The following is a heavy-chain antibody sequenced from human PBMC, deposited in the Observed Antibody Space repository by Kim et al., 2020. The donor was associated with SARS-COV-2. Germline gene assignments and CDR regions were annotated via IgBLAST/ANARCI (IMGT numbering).Heavy chain of an antibody. D-gene: IGHD3-22*01. J-gene: IGHJ4*02. CDR1: GFTFSSYE. Sequence: GGSLRLSCTASGFTFSSYEMNWVRQAPGKGLEWVSYISSSGDTLYYADSMKGRFTISRDNAENSLYLQMNSLRAEDTAVYYCARGVSGYYDGSGYYAFDNWGQGTLVTVSS. V-gene: IGHV3-48*03. CDR3: ARGVSGYYDGSGYYAFDN. CDR2: ISSSGDTL.